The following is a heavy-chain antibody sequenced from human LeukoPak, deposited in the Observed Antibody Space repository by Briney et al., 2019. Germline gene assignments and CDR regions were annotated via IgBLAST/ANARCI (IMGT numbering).Heavy chain of an antibody. CDR3: ARGGWSIAAARLHS. Sequence: SETLSLTCAVYGGSFSGYYWSWIRQPPGKGLEWIGEINHSGSTNYNPSLKSRVTISVDTSKNQFSLKLSSVTAADTAVYYCARGGWSIAAARLHSWGQGTLVTVSS. D-gene: IGHD6-13*01. CDR2: INHSGST. CDR1: GGSFSGYY. V-gene: IGHV4-34*01. J-gene: IGHJ4*02.